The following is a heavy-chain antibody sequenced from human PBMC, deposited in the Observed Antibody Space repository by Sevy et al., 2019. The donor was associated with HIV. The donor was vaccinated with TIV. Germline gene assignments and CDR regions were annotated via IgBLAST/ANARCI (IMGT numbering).Heavy chain of an antibody. Sequence: ASVKVSCKASGGTFSSYAISWVRQAPGQGLEWMGGIIPIFGTANYAQTFQGRVTITADESTSTAYMELSSLRSEDTAVYYCARELGIAVFDYWGQGTLVTVSS. J-gene: IGHJ4*02. CDR1: GGTFSSYA. D-gene: IGHD6-19*01. V-gene: IGHV1-69*13. CDR3: ARELGIAVFDY. CDR2: IIPIFGTA.